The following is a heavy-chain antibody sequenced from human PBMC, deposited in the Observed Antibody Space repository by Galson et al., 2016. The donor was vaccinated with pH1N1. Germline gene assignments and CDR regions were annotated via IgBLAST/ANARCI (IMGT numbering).Heavy chain of an antibody. CDR3: TRGVPTVGGY. CDR2: INQDGSVK. J-gene: IGHJ4*02. D-gene: IGHD4-23*01. CDR1: GYTFSNHW. Sequence: SLRLSCAASGYTFSNHWMSWVRQAPGKGLEWVANINQDGSVKYYVDSVKGRFTISRDNAKSSLYMQMNSPRAEDTAVYYCTRGVPTVGGYWGQGTLVTVSS. V-gene: IGHV3-7*01.